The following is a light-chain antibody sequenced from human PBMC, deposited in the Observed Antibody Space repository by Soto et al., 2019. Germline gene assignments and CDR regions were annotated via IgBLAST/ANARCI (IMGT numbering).Light chain of an antibody. V-gene: IGLV4-69*01. CDR2: LNSDGSH. CDR1: SGHSSYA. Sequence: QAVLTQSPSASASLGASVKLTCTLSSGHSSYAIAWHQQQPEKGPRYLMKLNSDGSHSKGDGIPDRFSGSSSGAERYLTISSLQSEDEADYYCQTWGTGIEDYVFGTGTKLTVL. CDR3: QTWGTGIEDYV. J-gene: IGLJ1*01.